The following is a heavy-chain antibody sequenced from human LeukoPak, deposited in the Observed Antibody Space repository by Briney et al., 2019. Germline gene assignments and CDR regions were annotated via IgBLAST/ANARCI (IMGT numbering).Heavy chain of an antibody. Sequence: PGGSLRLSCAASGFIFGSYGMSWVHQAPGKGLEWVSAISGSAGSTYYADSVKGRFTISRDNSKYTLYLQMNSLRAEDTAVYYCARGVIPYIPFDYWGQGTLVTVSS. J-gene: IGHJ4*02. D-gene: IGHD3-10*01. V-gene: IGHV3-23*01. CDR2: ISGSAGST. CDR3: ARGVIPYIPFDY. CDR1: GFIFGSYG.